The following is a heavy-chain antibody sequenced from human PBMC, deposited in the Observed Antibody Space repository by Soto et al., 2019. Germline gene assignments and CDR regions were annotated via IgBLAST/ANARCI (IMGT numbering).Heavy chain of an antibody. CDR2: IFSNDEN. D-gene: IGHD3-9*01. Sequence: GSGPTLVNPTETLTLTCTASGFSLSNARMGVSWIRQPPGKALEWLAHIFSNDENSYSTSLKSRLTISKDTSNSQVALTMTNMDPVDTATYYCARMSGDDILTGYYTTIDYWGQGTLVTVSS. CDR1: GFSLSNARMG. J-gene: IGHJ4*02. V-gene: IGHV2-26*01. CDR3: ARMSGDDILTGYYTTIDY.